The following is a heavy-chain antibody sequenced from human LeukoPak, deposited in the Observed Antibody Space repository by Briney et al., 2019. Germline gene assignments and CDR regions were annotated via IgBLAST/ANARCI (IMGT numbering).Heavy chain of an antibody. J-gene: IGHJ5*02. CDR3: ARVRTMVREIERGWFDP. CDR2: IRYDGSNK. V-gene: IGHV3-30*02. CDR1: GFTFSSYG. Sequence: GGSLRLSCAASGFTFSSYGMHWVRQAPGKWLEWVAFIRYDGSNKYYADSVKGRFTISRDNSKNTLYLQMNSLRSDDTAVYYCARVRTMVREIERGWFDPWGQGTLVTVSS. D-gene: IGHD3-10*01.